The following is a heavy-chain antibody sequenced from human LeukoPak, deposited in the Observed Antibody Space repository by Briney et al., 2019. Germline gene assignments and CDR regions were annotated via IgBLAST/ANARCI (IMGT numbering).Heavy chain of an antibody. D-gene: IGHD6-19*01. Sequence: PGGSLRLSCAASGFTLRSYDMHWVRRVTGKGLEWVSAIGISDDTYYQGSVKGRFTISRENAKNSLYLQMNSLTAGDTAVYYCARGGIQVSGIDEIDYWGQGTLVTVSS. CDR2: IGISDDT. CDR3: ARGGIQVSGIDEIDY. V-gene: IGHV3-13*01. J-gene: IGHJ4*02. CDR1: GFTLRSYD.